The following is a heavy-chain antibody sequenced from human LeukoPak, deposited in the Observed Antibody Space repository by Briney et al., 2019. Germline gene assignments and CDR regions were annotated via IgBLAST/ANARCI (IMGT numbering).Heavy chain of an antibody. V-gene: IGHV1-18*01. CDR3: ARDPITIFGXXIVSYYGMDV. Sequence: ASVKVSCKASGYTFTSYGISWVRQAPGQGLEWMGWISAYNGNTNYAQKLQGRVTMTTDTSTSTAYMELRSLRSDDTAVYYCARDPITIFGXXIVSYYGMDVWGQGTTVTVS. D-gene: IGHD3-3*01. J-gene: IGHJ6*02. CDR1: GYTFTSYG. CDR2: ISAYNGNT.